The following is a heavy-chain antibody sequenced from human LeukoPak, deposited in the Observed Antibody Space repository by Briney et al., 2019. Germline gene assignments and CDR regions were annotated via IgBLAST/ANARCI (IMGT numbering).Heavy chain of an antibody. Sequence: GGSLRLSCAASGFSFSSYAMHWVRQAPGKGLEWVAFIRYEGSIKYYADSVKGRFTISRDNSKNTLYLQVSSLRAEDTAVYYCAKDSGYSYAFKLLDYWGQGTLVTVSS. D-gene: IGHD5-18*01. V-gene: IGHV3-30*02. J-gene: IGHJ4*02. CDR1: GFSFSSYA. CDR3: AKDSGYSYAFKLLDY. CDR2: IRYEGSIK.